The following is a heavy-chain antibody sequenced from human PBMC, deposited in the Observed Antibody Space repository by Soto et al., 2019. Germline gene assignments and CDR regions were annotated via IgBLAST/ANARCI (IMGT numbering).Heavy chain of an antibody. Sequence: SETLSLTWTVSGGSLSSYYLSWIRQPPGKGLEWIGYIYYTGSTNYNPSLKSRVTMSVDTSKNQFSLKVSSVTAADTAVYYCATSHAGSYYYGMDVWGQGTTVTVS. D-gene: IGHD5-12*01. CDR3: ATSHAGSYYYGMDV. CDR1: GGSLSSYY. J-gene: IGHJ6*02. V-gene: IGHV4-59*01. CDR2: IYYTGST.